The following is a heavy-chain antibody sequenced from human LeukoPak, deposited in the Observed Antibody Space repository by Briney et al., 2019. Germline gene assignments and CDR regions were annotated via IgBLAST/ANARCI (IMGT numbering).Heavy chain of an antibody. J-gene: IGHJ4*02. CDR2: ISDSGVNT. CDR1: GFTFSSYA. D-gene: IGHD4/OR15-4a*01. V-gene: IGHV3-23*01. CDR3: ADLLTMATLRDY. Sequence: GGSLRLSCVAPGFTFSSYAMSWVRQAPGKGLEWVSAISDSGVNTYYADSVKGRFTISRDNSKNTLYLQMNSLRAEDTAVYYGADLLTMATLRDYWGQGTLVTVSS.